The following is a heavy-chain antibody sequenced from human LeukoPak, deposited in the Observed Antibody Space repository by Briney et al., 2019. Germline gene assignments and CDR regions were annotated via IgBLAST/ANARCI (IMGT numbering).Heavy chain of an antibody. D-gene: IGHD5-12*01. Sequence: SETLSLTCTVSGGSISSFYWSWIRQPPGKGLEWIGYIYYTGSTNYNPSLKSRVTMSVDTSKNQVSLKLYPVTAADTAVYYCARDWSTSRTYSGYPEYWGQGSLVTVSS. J-gene: IGHJ4*02. CDR3: ARDWSTSRTYSGYPEY. V-gene: IGHV4-59*08. CDR1: GGSISSFY. CDR2: IYYTGST.